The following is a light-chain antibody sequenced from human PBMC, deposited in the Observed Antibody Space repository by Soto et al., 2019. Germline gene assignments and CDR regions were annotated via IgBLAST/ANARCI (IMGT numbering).Light chain of an antibody. CDR1: SSDIGGDNY. V-gene: IGLV2-8*01. CDR2: EVS. Sequence: QSALTQPPSASGSPGQSVTISCTGTSSDIGGDNYVSWYQHHPGKAPKVMIYEVSKRPSGVPDRFSGSKSGNTASLTVAGLQPEDEADYYCSSYAGSNNLGVFGGGTKVTVL. CDR3: SSYAGSNNLGV. J-gene: IGLJ3*02.